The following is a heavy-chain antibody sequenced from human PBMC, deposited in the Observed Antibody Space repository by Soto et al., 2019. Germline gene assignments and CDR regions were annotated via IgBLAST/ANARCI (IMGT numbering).Heavy chain of an antibody. CDR2: INPSGGST. D-gene: IGHD5-18*01. Sequence: ASVKVSCKASGYTFTSYYMHWVRQAPGQGLEWMGIINPSGGSTSYAQKFQGRVTMTRDTSTSTVYMELSSLRSEDTAVYYCARERNIEGIQVEYYFRYWGQETLVTVSS. V-gene: IGHV1-46*01. CDR1: GYTFTSYY. J-gene: IGHJ4*02. CDR3: ARERNIEGIQVEYYFRY.